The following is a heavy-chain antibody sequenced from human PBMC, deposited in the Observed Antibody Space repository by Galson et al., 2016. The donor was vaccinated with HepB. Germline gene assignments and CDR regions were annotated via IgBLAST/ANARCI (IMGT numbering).Heavy chain of an antibody. V-gene: IGHV1-3*01. CDR3: ARGHIVATVDYYYYGLDV. CDR2: INAGNGNT. Sequence: SVKVSCKASGYTFTNYAMHWVRQAPGQRLEWMGWINAGNGNTKYSQKFQGRVTITRDTSASTAYMELSSLRSEDTAVYYCARGHIVATVDYYYYGLDVWGQGTTVTVSS. J-gene: IGHJ6*02. D-gene: IGHD5-12*01. CDR1: GYTFTNYA.